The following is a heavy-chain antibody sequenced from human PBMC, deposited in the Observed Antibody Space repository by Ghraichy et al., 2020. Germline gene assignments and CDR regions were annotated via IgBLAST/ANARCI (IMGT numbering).Heavy chain of an antibody. D-gene: IGHD3-10*01. V-gene: IGHV3-21*01. CDR3: ARENVLLWFGELSV. Sequence: GGSLRLSCAASGFTFSSYSMNWVRQAPGKGLEWVSSISSSSSYIYYADSVKGRFTISRDNAKNSLYLQMNSLRAEDTAVYYCARENVLLWFGELSVWGQGTTVTVSS. CDR2: ISSSSSYI. CDR1: GFTFSSYS. J-gene: IGHJ6*02.